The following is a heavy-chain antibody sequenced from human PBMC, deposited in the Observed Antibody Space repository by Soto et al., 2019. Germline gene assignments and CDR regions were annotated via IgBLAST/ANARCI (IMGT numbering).Heavy chain of an antibody. J-gene: IGHJ4*02. Sequence: GESLKISCKGSGYSFAGYWITWVRQKPGKGLEWMGRIDPSDSQTYYSPSFRGHVTISVTKSITTVFLQWSSLRASDTAMYYCARQIYDSDTGPNFQYYFDSWGQGTPVAVSS. CDR3: ARQIYDSDTGPNFQYYFDS. D-gene: IGHD3-22*01. CDR2: IDPSDSQT. V-gene: IGHV5-10-1*01. CDR1: GYSFAGYW.